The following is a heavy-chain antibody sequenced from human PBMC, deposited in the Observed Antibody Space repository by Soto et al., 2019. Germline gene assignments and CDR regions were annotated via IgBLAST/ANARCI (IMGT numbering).Heavy chain of an antibody. J-gene: IGHJ1*01. CDR3: ARDGYCSGGSCYAKYFQH. CDR1: GGTFSSYT. Sequence: QVQLVQSGAEVKKPGSSVKVSCKASGGTFSSYTISWVRQAPGQGLEWMGRIIPILGIANYAQKFQGRVTTTADKSTSTAYMELSSLRSEDTAVYYCARDGYCSGGSCYAKYFQHWGQGTLVTVSS. V-gene: IGHV1-69*08. CDR2: IIPILGIA. D-gene: IGHD2-15*01.